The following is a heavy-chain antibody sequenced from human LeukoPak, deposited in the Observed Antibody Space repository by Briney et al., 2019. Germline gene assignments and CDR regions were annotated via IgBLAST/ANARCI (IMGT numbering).Heavy chain of an antibody. J-gene: IGHJ4*02. CDR1: GGTFSSYG. D-gene: IGHD5-18*01. Sequence: SVKVSCKASGGTFSSYGISWVRQAPGQGLEWMRGIIPIFGTANYAQKFQGRVTITADESTSTAYMELSSLRSEGTAVYYCARGTVDTAMVTDFDYWGQGTLVTVSS. V-gene: IGHV1-69*13. CDR3: ARGTVDTAMVTDFDY. CDR2: IIPIFGTA.